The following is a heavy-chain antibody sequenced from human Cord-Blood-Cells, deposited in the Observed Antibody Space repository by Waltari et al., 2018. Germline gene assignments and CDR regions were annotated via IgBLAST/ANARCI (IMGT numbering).Heavy chain of an antibody. CDR1: GGSISSSNW. J-gene: IGHJ5*02. Sequence: QVQLQESGPGLVKPSGTLSLTCAVSGGSISSSNWWSWVRQPPGKGLEWLGEIYHRGRSNYNPALKSQVTRSVDKSKNQFSLKLSSVTAADTAVYYCAGRGIAVAGTGWFDPWGQGTLVTVSS. CDR3: AGRGIAVAGTGWFDP. CDR2: IYHRGRS. V-gene: IGHV4-4*02. D-gene: IGHD6-19*01.